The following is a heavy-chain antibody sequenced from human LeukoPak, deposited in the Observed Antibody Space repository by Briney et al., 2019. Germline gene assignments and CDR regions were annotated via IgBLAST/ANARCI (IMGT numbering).Heavy chain of an antibody. J-gene: IGHJ5*02. CDR2: ISWNSGSI. Sequence: GGSLRLSCAVSGFPFSTFWMSWVRQAPGKGLEWVSGISWNSGSIGYADSVKGRFTISRDNAKNSLYLQMNSLRAEDTALYYCAKAGDYDILTGTLDPWGQGTLVTVSS. CDR3: AKAGDYDILTGTLDP. CDR1: GFPFSTFW. V-gene: IGHV3-9*01. D-gene: IGHD3-9*01.